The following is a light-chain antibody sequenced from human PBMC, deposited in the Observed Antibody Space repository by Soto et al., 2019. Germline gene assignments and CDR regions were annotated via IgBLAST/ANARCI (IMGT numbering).Light chain of an antibody. Sequence: EIVMTQSPATLSVSPGERATLSCRASQSVSSNLAWYQQKPGQAPRLLIYGASTRATGIPARFSGSGSGTAFTLTITSLQSEDFAVYYCQQYNNWPPYTFGQETKLEIK. V-gene: IGKV3-15*01. CDR3: QQYNNWPPYT. J-gene: IGKJ2*01. CDR2: GAS. CDR1: QSVSSN.